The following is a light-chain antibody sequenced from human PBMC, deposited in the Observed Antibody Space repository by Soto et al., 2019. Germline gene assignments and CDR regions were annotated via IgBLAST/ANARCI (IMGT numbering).Light chain of an antibody. CDR3: CSYAGSSTFLYV. V-gene: IGLV2-23*02. Sequence: SVLSQPASVCVSPGPSITISCTGTSSDVGSYNLVSWYQQHPGKAPKLMIYEVSKRPSGVSNRFSGSKSGNTASLTISGLQAEDEADYYCCSYAGSSTFLYVFGTGTKVTVL. J-gene: IGLJ1*01. CDR2: EVS. CDR1: SSDVGSYNL.